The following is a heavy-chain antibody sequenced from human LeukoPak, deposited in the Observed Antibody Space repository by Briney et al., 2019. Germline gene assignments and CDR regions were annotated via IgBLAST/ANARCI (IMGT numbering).Heavy chain of an antibody. J-gene: IGHJ4*02. Sequence: GGSLRLSCAASGFTFSSYSMNWVRQAPGKGLEWVSYISSSSSTIYYADSVKGRFTISRDNARNSLYLQMDSLRPEDTAVYYCVDGTTPDFWGQGTPVTISS. CDR3: VDGTTPDF. CDR1: GFTFSSYS. D-gene: IGHD4-11*01. CDR2: ISSSSSTI. V-gene: IGHV3-48*04.